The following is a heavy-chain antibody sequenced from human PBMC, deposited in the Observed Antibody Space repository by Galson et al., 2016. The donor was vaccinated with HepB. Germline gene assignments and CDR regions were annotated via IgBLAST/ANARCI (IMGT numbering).Heavy chain of an antibody. CDR2: IRSKPNNYAT. V-gene: IGHV3-73*01. CDR1: GFTFSGSA. CDR3: TRRTYYYDRSGYSPFDY. D-gene: IGHD3-22*01. Sequence: SLRLSCAASGFTFSGSAIHWVRQASGKGLEWVGRIRSKPNNYATAYAASAKGRFTVSRDDSKNTVYLQMNSLKTEDTAVYYCTRRTYYYDRSGYSPFDYWGQGTLVTVSS. J-gene: IGHJ4*02.